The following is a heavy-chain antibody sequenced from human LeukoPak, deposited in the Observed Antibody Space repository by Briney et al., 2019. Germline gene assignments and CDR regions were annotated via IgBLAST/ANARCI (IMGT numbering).Heavy chain of an antibody. CDR2: IDPSAGST. D-gene: IGHD5-12*01. J-gene: IGHJ3*02. Sequence: ASVKVSCKASGYTFTNYYMHWVRQAPGKGLEWMGVIDPSAGSTTYAQKLQGRVTMTRDTATSTVYMELSSLRSEDTAVYYCASELRGAFDIWGXGTMVTVSS. V-gene: IGHV1-46*01. CDR1: GYTFTNYY. CDR3: ASELRGAFDI.